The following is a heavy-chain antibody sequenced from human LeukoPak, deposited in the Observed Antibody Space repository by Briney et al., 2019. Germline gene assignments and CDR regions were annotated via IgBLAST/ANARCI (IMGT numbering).Heavy chain of an antibody. CDR1: GLTFNSYW. D-gene: IGHD2-2*01. V-gene: IGHV3-74*03. CDR2: INGDASNT. J-gene: IGHJ5*02. Sequence: GGSLRLSCAASGLTFNSYWMHWVRQVAGKGLVWVARINGDASNTTYADSVKGRFTISRDNAKNTLYLQMNSLRVDDTAVYYCARAMPHDNWFDPWGQGTLVAVSS. CDR3: ARAMPHDNWFDP.